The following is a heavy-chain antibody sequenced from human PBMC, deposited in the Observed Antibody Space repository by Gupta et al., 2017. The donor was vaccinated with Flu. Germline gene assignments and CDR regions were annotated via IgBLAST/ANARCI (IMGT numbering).Heavy chain of an antibody. D-gene: IGHD6-6*01. Sequence: EVQLLESGGRVVRPGESLRLSCAASGFTFDDYGMGWVRQAPGKGLEWVSDISWNGVSTGYRDSVKGRFTISRDNAKNSLYLQMKSLKVEDTALYHCARDRYGLAAHAFDIWGQGTMVTVSS. V-gene: IGHV3-20*01. CDR2: ISWNGVST. CDR3: ARDRYGLAAHAFDI. J-gene: IGHJ3*02. CDR1: GFTFDDYG.